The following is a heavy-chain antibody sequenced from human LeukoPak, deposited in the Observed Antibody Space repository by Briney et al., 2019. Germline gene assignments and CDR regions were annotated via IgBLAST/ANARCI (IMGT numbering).Heavy chain of an antibody. J-gene: IGHJ4*02. Sequence: GGSLRLSCVVSGITLSSYAMSWVRQAPGKGLEWVSAISGSGGSTYYADSVKGRFTISRDNSKNTLYLQMNSLRAEDTAVYYCAKLSCSGSYYALDYWGQGTLVTVSS. CDR3: AKLSCSGSYYALDY. CDR1: GITLSSYA. V-gene: IGHV3-23*01. D-gene: IGHD3-10*02. CDR2: ISGSGGST.